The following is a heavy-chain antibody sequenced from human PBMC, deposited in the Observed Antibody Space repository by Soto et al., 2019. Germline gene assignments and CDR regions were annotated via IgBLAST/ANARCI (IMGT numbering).Heavy chain of an antibody. Sequence: QVQLQQWGAGLLKPSETLSLTCAVYGGSFSGYYWTWIRQPPGTGLEWIGEINHSGSTNYNPSLTIRVTLSVDTSKNQFSLKLTSVTAADTAVYYCARDKITGLFDYWGQGTLVTVSS. CDR3: ARDKITGLFDY. V-gene: IGHV4-34*01. D-gene: IGHD2-8*02. J-gene: IGHJ4*02. CDR1: GGSFSGYY. CDR2: INHSGST.